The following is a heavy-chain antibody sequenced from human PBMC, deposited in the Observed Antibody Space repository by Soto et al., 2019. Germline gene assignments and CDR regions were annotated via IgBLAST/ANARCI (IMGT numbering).Heavy chain of an antibody. CDR1: GYTFTSYA. J-gene: IGHJ6*03. D-gene: IGHD2-15*01. CDR3: ARVRCSGGSCYRGHYYYYMDV. Sequence: ASVKVSCKASGYTFTSYAMHWVRQAPGQRLEWMGWINAGNGNTKYSQKFQGRVTITRDTSASTAYMELSSLRSEDTAVYYCARVRCSGGSCYRGHYYYYMDVWGKGTTVTVSS. V-gene: IGHV1-3*01. CDR2: INAGNGNT.